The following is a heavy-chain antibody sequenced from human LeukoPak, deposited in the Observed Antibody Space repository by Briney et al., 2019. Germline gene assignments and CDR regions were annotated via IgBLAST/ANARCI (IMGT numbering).Heavy chain of an antibody. Sequence: ETLSLTCTVSGGSISSYYWSWVRQAPGKGLEWVSAISGSGGSTYYADSVKGRFTISRDNSKNTLYLQMNSLRAEDTAVYYCAKDLSSSFPYYYYYMDVWGKGTTVTVSS. D-gene: IGHD6-6*01. J-gene: IGHJ6*03. CDR1: GGSISSYY. V-gene: IGHV3-23*01. CDR2: ISGSGGST. CDR3: AKDLSSSFPYYYYYMDV.